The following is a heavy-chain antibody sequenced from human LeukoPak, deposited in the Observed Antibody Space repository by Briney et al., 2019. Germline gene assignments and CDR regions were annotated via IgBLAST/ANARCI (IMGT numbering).Heavy chain of an antibody. V-gene: IGHV1-2*02. CDR1: GYAFNDYY. CDR2: INPSNGGT. D-gene: IGHD3-22*01. Sequence: GASVTVSCKASGYAFNDYYMHWVRQAPGQGLEWMGWINPSNGGTNYAHNFQGRVTMTRDTSISTAYMELSSLTSADTAVYYCARGPTYYDSSGYRLEYWGQGTLVTVSS. J-gene: IGHJ4*02. CDR3: ARGPTYYDSSGYRLEY.